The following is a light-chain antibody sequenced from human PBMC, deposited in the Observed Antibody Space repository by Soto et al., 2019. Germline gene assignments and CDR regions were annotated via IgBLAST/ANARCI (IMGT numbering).Light chain of an antibody. CDR3: APCDDSLDVPV. CDR1: SSNIGTNA. Sequence: QSVLTQPPSASGTPGQRVTISCSGSSSNIGTNAVNWYQQLPGTAPKLLIYNNNQRPSGVPDRFSGTKSGTSASLAISGLQAEDEANFYCAPCDDSLDVPVFGGGTK. V-gene: IGLV1-44*01. J-gene: IGLJ2*01. CDR2: NNN.